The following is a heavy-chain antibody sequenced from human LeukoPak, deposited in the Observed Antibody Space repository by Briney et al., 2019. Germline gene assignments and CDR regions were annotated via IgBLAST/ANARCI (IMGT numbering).Heavy chain of an antibody. CDR3: ARFRRWLQLGAFDI. Sequence: SVKVSCKASGGTFISYAISWVRQAPGQGLEWMGGIIPIFGTANYAQKFQGRVTSTTDESTSAAYMELSSLRSEDTAVYYCARFRRWLQLGAFDIWGQGTMVTVSS. V-gene: IGHV1-69*05. J-gene: IGHJ3*02. CDR1: GGTFISYA. D-gene: IGHD5-24*01. CDR2: IIPIFGTA.